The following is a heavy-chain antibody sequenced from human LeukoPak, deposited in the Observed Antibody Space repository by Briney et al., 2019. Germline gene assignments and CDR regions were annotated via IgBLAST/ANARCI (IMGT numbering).Heavy chain of an antibody. D-gene: IGHD3-22*01. CDR3: AKDYYDSSGYYEDAFDI. CDR1: GFTFSSYG. V-gene: IGHV3-30*02. J-gene: IGHJ3*02. CDR2: IRYDGSDK. Sequence: GGSLRLSCAASGFTFSSYGMHWVRQAPGKGLEWVAFIRYDGSDKYYADSVKGRFTISRDNSKNTLCLQMNSLRADDTAVYYCAKDYYDSSGYYEDAFDIWGQGTMVTVSS.